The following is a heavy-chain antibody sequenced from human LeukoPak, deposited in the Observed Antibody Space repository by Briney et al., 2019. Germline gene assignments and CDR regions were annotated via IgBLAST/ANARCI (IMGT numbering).Heavy chain of an antibody. D-gene: IGHD2-2*03. CDR2: IYYSGST. J-gene: IGHJ5*02. CDR1: GGSISSYY. CDR3: ARHRGYCSSTSCSYNWFDP. V-gene: IGHV4-59*08. Sequence: PSETLSLTCTVSGGSISSYYWTWIRQPPGKGLEWIGYIYYSGSTKYNPSLKSRVTMSVDTSKNRFSLKLSSVTAADTAVYYCARHRGYCSSTSCSYNWFDPWGQGTLVTVPS.